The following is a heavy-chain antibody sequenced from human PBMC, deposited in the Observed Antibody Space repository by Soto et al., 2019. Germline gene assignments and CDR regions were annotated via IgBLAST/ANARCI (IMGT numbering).Heavy chain of an antibody. CDR2: IYDNDST. D-gene: IGHD6-19*01. J-gene: IGHJ4*02. CDR3: ARHHMAATDMYFDY. V-gene: IGHV4-31*03. Sequence: QVQLQELGPGLVKPSQTLSLTCTVSGGSISSGGYYWSWIRQHPGKGLEWIGYIYDNDSTYYNPSLKSRVTMSVDMSRNQFSLKLSSVTAADTAVYYCARHHMAATDMYFDYWGQGTLVTVSS. CDR1: GGSISSGGYY.